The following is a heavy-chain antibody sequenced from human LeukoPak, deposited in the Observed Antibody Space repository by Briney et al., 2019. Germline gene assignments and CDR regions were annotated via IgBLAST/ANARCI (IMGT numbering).Heavy chain of an antibody. Sequence: VASVKVSCKASGYTFTSYDINWVRQATGQGLEWMGWMNPNSGNTGYAQKFQGRVTMTRDTSISTAYMELSRLRSDDTAVYYCARGYSYGYDYWGQGTLVTVSS. V-gene: IGHV1-8*01. CDR2: MNPNSGNT. CDR3: ARGYSYGYDY. CDR1: GYTFTSYD. D-gene: IGHD5-18*01. J-gene: IGHJ4*02.